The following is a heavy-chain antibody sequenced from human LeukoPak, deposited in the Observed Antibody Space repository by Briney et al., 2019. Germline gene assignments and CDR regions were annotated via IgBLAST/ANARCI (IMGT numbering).Heavy chain of an antibody. Sequence: ASVKVSCKASGDTFSNYAISWVRQAPGQGLEWMGGIIPIFATANYAQKFQGRVTITADESTNTAYMELSSLRSEDTAVYYCARKSDSSMVINYFDYWGQGTLVTVSS. D-gene: IGHD5-18*01. CDR1: GDTFSNYA. V-gene: IGHV1-69*13. CDR3: ARKSDSSMVINYFDY. J-gene: IGHJ4*02. CDR2: IIPIFATA.